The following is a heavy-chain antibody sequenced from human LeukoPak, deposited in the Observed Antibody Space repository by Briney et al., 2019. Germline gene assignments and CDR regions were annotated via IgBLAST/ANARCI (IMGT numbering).Heavy chain of an antibody. CDR2: INHSGST. D-gene: IGHD5-18*01. CDR1: GGSISTYY. J-gene: IGHJ4*02. V-gene: IGHV4-34*01. CDR3: ARVFIDTVDTAMPTEGHFEY. Sequence: SETLSLTCTVSGGSISTYYWSWIRQPPGKGLEWIGEINHSGSTNYNPSLKSRVTISVDTSKNQFSLKLSSVTVADTAVYYCARVFIDTVDTAMPTEGHFEYWGQGTLVTVSS.